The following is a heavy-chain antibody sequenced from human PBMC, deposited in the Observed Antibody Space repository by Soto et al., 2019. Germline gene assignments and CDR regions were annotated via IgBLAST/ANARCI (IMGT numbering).Heavy chain of an antibody. CDR3: ARGDFEADAFDI. CDR1: GGSISSGGYY. CDR2: IYYSGST. V-gene: IGHV4-31*03. J-gene: IGHJ3*02. Sequence: PSETLSLTCTVSGGSISSGGYYWSWIRQHPGKGLEWIGYIYYSGSTYYNPSLKSRVTISVDTSKNQFSLKLSSVTAADTAVYYCARGDFEADAFDIWGQGTMVT. D-gene: IGHD3-9*01.